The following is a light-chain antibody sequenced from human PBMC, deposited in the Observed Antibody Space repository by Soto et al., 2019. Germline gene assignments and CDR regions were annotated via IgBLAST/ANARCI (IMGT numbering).Light chain of an antibody. CDR3: HQYNNWPPIT. V-gene: IGKV3-15*01. Sequence: EIVMTQSPATLSVSPGERATLSCRASQSVSGNLAWYQQKPGHAPRLLIYAASTRATGIPARFSGSGSGTEFTLTISSLQSEDFAVYYCHQYNNWPPITFGPGTKVDIK. CDR2: AAS. CDR1: QSVSGN. J-gene: IGKJ3*01.